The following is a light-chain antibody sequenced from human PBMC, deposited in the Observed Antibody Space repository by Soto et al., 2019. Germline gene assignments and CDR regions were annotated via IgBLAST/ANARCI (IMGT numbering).Light chain of an antibody. Sequence: DIQMTHSPSTLSAYVGDRVTITCRASQSIGRWLAWYQQKPGKAPKLLIYEASSLESGVSSRFRGSGSGTEFTLTITSLQPDDFATYYCQQYESYRTFGPGTKV. V-gene: IGKV1-5*03. CDR3: QQYESYRT. J-gene: IGKJ1*01. CDR2: EAS. CDR1: QSIGRW.